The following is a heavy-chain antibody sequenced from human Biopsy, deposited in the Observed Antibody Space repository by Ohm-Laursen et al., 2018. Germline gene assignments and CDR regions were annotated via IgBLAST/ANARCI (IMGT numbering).Heavy chain of an antibody. V-gene: IGHV3-74*01. CDR2: INSDGSST. Sequence: GQTLSLTCAASGFTFSNYWMHWVRQAPGKGPVWVSRINSDGSSTNYADAVKGRLTISRDNAKNTVFLQMNSLRAEDTAVYYCTRAEAGSGSLLYFDYWDQGTLVTVSS. CDR3: TRAEAGSGSLLYFDY. D-gene: IGHD3-10*01. CDR1: GFTFSNYW. J-gene: IGHJ4*02.